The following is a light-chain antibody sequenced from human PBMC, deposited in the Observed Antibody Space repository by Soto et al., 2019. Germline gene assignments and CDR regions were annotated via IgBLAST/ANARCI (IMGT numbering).Light chain of an antibody. J-gene: IGKJ4*01. Sequence: DIQMTQSPSPVSASVGYRVPITCRPSQSISSYLNWYHQKPGKAPKLLIYAASSFQSGVPSRFSARGSGTDFTLTITSLQPEAFAAYYCQQSYRTPLTFGGGTKVDLK. CDR3: QQSYRTPLT. CDR1: QSISSY. CDR2: AAS. V-gene: IGKV1-39*01.